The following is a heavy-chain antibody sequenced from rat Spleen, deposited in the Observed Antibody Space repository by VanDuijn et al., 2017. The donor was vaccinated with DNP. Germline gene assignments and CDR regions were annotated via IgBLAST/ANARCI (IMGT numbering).Heavy chain of an antibody. J-gene: IGHJ3*01. CDR1: GFTFSDYN. CDR3: ARSQGYYFDGSYYPFAY. V-gene: IGHV2-27*01. D-gene: IGHD1-12*02. CDR2: MQSDGNT. Sequence: VQMVESGGDLVQPGRSLKLSCAASGFTFSDYNMAWVRQSPKKGLEWMGRMQSDGNTDYNSVLKSRLSISRDTSKSHVFLKMNSVQTEDTAMYFCARSQGYYFDGSYYPFAYWGQGTLVTVSS.